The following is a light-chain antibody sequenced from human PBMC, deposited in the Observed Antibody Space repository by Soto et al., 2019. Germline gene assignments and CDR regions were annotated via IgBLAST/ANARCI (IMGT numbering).Light chain of an antibody. CDR1: QSVSRN. Sequence: EIVMTQSPATLSVSPGERATLSCRASQSVSRNLAWYQQKPGQAPRLLIYGASTRATGIPGRFSGSGSGTEFTLTITSLQSEDFAVYYCQQVNGYPRDITFGGGTRVEI. CDR3: QQVNGYPRDIT. J-gene: IGKJ4*01. V-gene: IGKV3-15*01. CDR2: GAS.